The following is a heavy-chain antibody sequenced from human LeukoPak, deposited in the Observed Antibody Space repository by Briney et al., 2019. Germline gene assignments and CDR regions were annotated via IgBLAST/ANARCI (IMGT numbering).Heavy chain of an antibody. Sequence: ASVKVSCKASGYTFTSYDINWVRQATGRGLEWMGWMNPNSGNTGYAQKFQGRVTMTRNTSISTAYMELSSLRSEDTAVYYCARAFVVVVAATGWWFDPWGQGTLVTVSS. CDR3: ARAFVVVVAATGWWFDP. D-gene: IGHD2-15*01. CDR1: GYTFTSYD. V-gene: IGHV1-8*01. J-gene: IGHJ5*02. CDR2: MNPNSGNT.